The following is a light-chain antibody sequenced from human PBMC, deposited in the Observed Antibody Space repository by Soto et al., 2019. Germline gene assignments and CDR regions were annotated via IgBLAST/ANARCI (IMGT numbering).Light chain of an antibody. J-gene: IGLJ2*01. Sequence: QSVLTQPPSASGTPGQRVTIPCSGGSFNIGSNIVNWYQQLPGTAPKLLIYTNNQRPSGVPDRFSGSKSGTSASLAISGLQSEDEADYYCAAWDDSLNGMVFGGGTKLTVL. CDR3: AAWDDSLNGMV. V-gene: IGLV1-44*01. CDR2: TNN. CDR1: SFNIGSNI.